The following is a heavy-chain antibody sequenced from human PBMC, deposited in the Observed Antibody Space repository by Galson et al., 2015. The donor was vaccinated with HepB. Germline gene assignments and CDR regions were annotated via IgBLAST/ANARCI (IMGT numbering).Heavy chain of an antibody. J-gene: IGHJ6*03. V-gene: IGHV3-21*04. Sequence: SLRLSCAASGFTFSSYSMNWVRQAPGKGLEWVSSISSSGSSVYYADSVKGRFTISRDNADNSLYLQMNSLRAEDTAVYYCARDGYSYGYFPRSDNYYYYYMDVWGKGTTVTVAS. D-gene: IGHD5-18*01. CDR1: GFTFSSYS. CDR3: ARDGYSYGYFPRSDNYYYYYMDV. CDR2: ISSSGSSV.